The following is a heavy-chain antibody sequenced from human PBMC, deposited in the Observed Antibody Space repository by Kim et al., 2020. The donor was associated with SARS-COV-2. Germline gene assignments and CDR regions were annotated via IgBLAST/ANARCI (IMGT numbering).Heavy chain of an antibody. J-gene: IGHJ3*02. D-gene: IGHD6-6*01. V-gene: IGHV4-34*01. Sequence: PSLKSRVTISVDTSKNQFSLKLSSVTAADTAVYYCATSRYSSSSGGAFDIWGQGTMVTVSS. CDR3: ATSRYSSSSGGAFDI.